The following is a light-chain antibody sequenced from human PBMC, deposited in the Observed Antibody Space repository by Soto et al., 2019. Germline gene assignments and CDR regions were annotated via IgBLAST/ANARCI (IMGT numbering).Light chain of an antibody. CDR3: AAWDDSLNGQV. Sequence: QSALTQPPSASGTPGQGVTIYCSGSSSNIGSDTVKWYQHLPGTAPKLLIYSNNQRPSGVPDRFSGSKSGTSASLAISGLQSEDEADYYCAAWDDSLNGQVFGGGTKLTVL. J-gene: IGLJ2*01. CDR1: SSNIGSDT. CDR2: SNN. V-gene: IGLV1-44*01.